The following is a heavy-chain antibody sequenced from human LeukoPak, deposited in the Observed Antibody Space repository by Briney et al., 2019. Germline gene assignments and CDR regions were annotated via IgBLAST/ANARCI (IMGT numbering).Heavy chain of an antibody. V-gene: IGHV4-34*01. J-gene: IGHJ6*02. D-gene: IGHD5-18*01. CDR2: INHSGST. CDR3: ARGRAYSYGPRYGMDV. Sequence: SETLSLTCAVYGGSFSGYYWSWIRQPPGKGLEWIGEINHSGSTNYNPSLKSRVTISVDTSKNQFSLKPSSVTAADTAVYYCARGRAYSYGPRYGMDVWGQGTTVTVSS. CDR1: GGSFSGYY.